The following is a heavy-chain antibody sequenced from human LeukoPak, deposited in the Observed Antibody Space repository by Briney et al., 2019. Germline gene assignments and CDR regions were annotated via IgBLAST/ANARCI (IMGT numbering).Heavy chain of an antibody. Sequence: PSETLSLTCAVSGGSISSGGYSWSWIRQPPGKGLEWIGYIYHSGSTYYNPSLKSRVTISVDRSKNQFSLKLSSVTAADTAVYYCPRARIRGWLHFPPYVFDIGAKGTMATVS. CDR1: GGSISSGGYS. CDR3: PRARIRGWLHFPPYVFDI. D-gene: IGHD5-12*01. V-gene: IGHV4-30-2*01. CDR2: IYHSGST. J-gene: IGHJ3*02.